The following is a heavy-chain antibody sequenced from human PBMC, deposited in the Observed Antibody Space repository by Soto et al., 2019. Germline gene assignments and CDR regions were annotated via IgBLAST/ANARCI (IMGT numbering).Heavy chain of an antibody. V-gene: IGHV3-66*01. CDR1: GFTVSSND. CDR2: IYSGGST. J-gene: IGHJ6*03. Sequence: EVQLVESGGGLVQPGGSLRLSCAGSGFTVSSNDMSWVRQAPGKGLEWVSIIYSGGSTYYTDSVKGRFTISRDNSKNTLYLQMNSLRAEDTAVYYCAREIPHYMDVWGKGTTVTVSS. CDR3: AREIPHYMDV.